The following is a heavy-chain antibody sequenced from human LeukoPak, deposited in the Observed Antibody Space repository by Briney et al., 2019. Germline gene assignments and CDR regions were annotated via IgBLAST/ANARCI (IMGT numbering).Heavy chain of an antibody. CDR3: ARRRTGVSFDY. V-gene: IGHV4-38-2*01. CDR1: GYSISSGYY. Sequence: SETLSLTCAVSGYSISSGYYWGWIRQPPGKGLEWIGSIYHSGSTYYNPPLKSRVTISVDTSKNQFSLKLSSVTAADTAVYYCARRRTGVSFDYWGQGTLVTVSS. CDR2: IYHSGST. J-gene: IGHJ4*02. D-gene: IGHD3-10*01.